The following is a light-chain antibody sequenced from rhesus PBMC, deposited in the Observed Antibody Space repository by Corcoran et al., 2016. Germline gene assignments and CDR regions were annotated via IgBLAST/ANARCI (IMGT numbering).Light chain of an antibody. Sequence: QVISTQSPATLSLSPGERATLSCRASQSVSSYLAWYQQKPGEAPRLLIYGASSRATGIPDRFSGSGSGTDFPLTISSLEPEDVGVYFCLQSNNWPLYSFGQGTKVEIK. CDR3: LQSNNWPLYS. CDR1: QSVSSY. CDR2: GAS. V-gene: IGKV3S11*01. J-gene: IGKJ2*01.